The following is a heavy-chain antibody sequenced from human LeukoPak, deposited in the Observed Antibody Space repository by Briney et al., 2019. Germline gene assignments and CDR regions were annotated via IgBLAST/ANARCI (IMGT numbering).Heavy chain of an antibody. CDR1: GYTFTSHG. Sequence: ASVKVSCKASGYTFTSHGISWVRQAPGQGLEWMGWISAYNGNTNYAQKLQGRVTMTTDTSTSTAYMELRSLRSDDTAVYYCARKRSKGLPSDYWGQGTLVTVSS. CDR3: ARKRSKGLPSDY. J-gene: IGHJ4*02. V-gene: IGHV1-18*01. CDR2: ISAYNGNT. D-gene: IGHD5-12*01.